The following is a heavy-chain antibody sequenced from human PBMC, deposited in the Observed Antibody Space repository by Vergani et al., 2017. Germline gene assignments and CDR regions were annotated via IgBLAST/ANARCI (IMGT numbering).Heavy chain of an antibody. CDR1: GGSFNTYY. D-gene: IGHD2-8*02. CDR2: IYSTGST. V-gene: IGHV4-59*13. Sequence: QVQLEESGPGLVKPSETLSLTCTVSGGSFNTYYWSWIRQSPGKGLEWIGYIYSTGSTNYNPSLNSRVTMSVDTSKNQFSLTVKSVTVADTAVYYCARYLCPGGSCIGFDYWGQGILVTVSS. J-gene: IGHJ4*02. CDR3: ARYLCPGGSCIGFDY.